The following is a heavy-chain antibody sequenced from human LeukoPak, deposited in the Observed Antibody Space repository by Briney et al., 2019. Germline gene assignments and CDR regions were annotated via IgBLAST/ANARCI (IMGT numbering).Heavy chain of an antibody. Sequence: SETLSLTCAVYGGSFSGYYWSWIRQPPGKGLEWIGEINHSGSTNYNPSLKSRVTISVDTSKTQFSLKLSSVTAADTAVYYCARRTFGQKWKQLVKGGMDVWGKGTTVAISS. V-gene: IGHV4-34*01. CDR3: ARRTFGQKWKQLVKGGMDV. D-gene: IGHD6-13*01. CDR2: INHSGST. CDR1: GGSFSGYY. J-gene: IGHJ6*04.